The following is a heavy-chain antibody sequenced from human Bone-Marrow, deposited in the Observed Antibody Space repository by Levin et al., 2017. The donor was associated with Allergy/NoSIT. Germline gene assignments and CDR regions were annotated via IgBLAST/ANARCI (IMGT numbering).Heavy chain of an antibody. J-gene: IGHJ4*02. CDR2: IKPDGSDK. CDR1: GFKFGDYW. D-gene: IGHD6-19*01. CDR3: ARERVWSFDL. Sequence: GESLKISCAASGFKFGDYWMSWVRQAPGRGLQWVANIKPDGSDKYYVDSVMGRLTISRDNAKASLYLQVNSLRVDDTAVYYCARERVWSFDLWGRGTLVTVSS. V-gene: IGHV3-7*01.